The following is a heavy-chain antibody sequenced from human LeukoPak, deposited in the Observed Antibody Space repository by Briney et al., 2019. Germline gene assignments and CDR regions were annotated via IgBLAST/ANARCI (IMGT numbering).Heavy chain of an antibody. CDR2: ISYSGST. J-gene: IGHJ3*02. V-gene: IGHV4-31*03. D-gene: IGHD3-22*01. CDR3: ARVYFYESRRIDI. Sequence: SETLSLTCTVSGGSIAAGGYFWSWIRQHPGKGLECIGHISYSGSTYYTPSLKSRVTISIDTSKNQFSLKLSSVTAADTAVYYCARVYFYESRRIDIWGQGTMVTVSS. CDR1: GGSIAAGGYF.